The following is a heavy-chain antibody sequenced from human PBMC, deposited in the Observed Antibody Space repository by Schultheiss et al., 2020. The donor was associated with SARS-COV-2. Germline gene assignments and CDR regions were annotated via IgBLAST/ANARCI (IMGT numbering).Heavy chain of an antibody. CDR1: GFTFSNYF. CDR2: ISGGGGST. CDR3: AKEMDSSGWFSNFDY. Sequence: GGSLRLSCAASGFTFSNYFMHWVRQVPGKGLEWVSSISGGGGSTYYANSVKGRFTISRDNSKNTLYLQMNSLRAEDTAVYYCAKEMDSSGWFSNFDYWGQGTLVTVSS. J-gene: IGHJ4*02. V-gene: IGHV3-23*01. D-gene: IGHD6-19*01.